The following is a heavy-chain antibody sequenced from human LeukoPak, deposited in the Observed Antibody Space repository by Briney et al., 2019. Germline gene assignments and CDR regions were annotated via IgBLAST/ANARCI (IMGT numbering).Heavy chain of an antibody. CDR2: ISYDGSNK. J-gene: IGHJ6*02. D-gene: IGHD6-13*01. CDR1: GFTVSSNY. Sequence: GGSLRLSCAASGFTVSSNYMSWVRQAPGKGLEWVAVISYDGSNKYYADSVKGRFTISRDNSKNTLYLQMNSLRAEDTAVYYCARDPRYSSSWYRWDYYYGMDVWGQGTTVTVSS. CDR3: ARDPRYSSSWYRWDYYYGMDV. V-gene: IGHV3-30-3*01.